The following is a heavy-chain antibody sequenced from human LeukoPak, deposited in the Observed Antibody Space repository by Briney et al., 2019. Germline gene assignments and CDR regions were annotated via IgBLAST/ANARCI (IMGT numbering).Heavy chain of an antibody. Sequence: ASVKVSCKAFGYNFTGYYMHWVRQAPGQGLEWMGWINPNSGGTNYAQKFQGRVTMTRDTSISTAYMELSRLRSDDTAVYYCARNSPPQESNPIDYWGQGTLVTVFS. V-gene: IGHV1-2*02. CDR3: ARNSPPQESNPIDY. CDR2: INPNSGGT. CDR1: GYNFTGYY. D-gene: IGHD4-11*01. J-gene: IGHJ4*02.